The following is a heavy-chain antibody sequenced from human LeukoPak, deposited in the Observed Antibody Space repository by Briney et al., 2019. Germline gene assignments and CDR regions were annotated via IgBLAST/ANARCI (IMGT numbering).Heavy chain of an antibody. CDR1: GFTFSSYT. CDR3: ARGIDSSGWYFDY. J-gene: IGHJ4*02. Sequence: GGSLRLSCAASGFTFSSYTMNWVRQAPGKGLEWISYISISSSTTYYADSVKGRFAISRDNAKNSVYLQVNSLRDEDTAVYYCARGIDSSGWYFDYWGQGTLVTVSS. D-gene: IGHD6-25*01. V-gene: IGHV3-48*02. CDR2: ISISSSTT.